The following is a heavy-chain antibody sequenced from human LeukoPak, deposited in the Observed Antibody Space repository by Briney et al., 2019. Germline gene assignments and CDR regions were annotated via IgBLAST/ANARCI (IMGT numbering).Heavy chain of an antibody. J-gene: IGHJ4*02. CDR2: IKQDGGEK. CDR3: ARDGRPLDY. V-gene: IGHV3-7*03. CDR1: GITFSSYW. Sequence: PGGSLRLSCADSGITFSSYWMSWVRQAPGKGLEWAANIKQDGGEKYYVDSVKGRFTISRDNAKNSLYLQMNNLRVEDTAVYYCARDGRPLDYWGQGTLVTVSS.